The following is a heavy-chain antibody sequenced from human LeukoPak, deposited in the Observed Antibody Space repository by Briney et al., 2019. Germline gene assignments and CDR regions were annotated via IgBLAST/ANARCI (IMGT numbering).Heavy chain of an antibody. J-gene: IGHJ1*01. V-gene: IGHV4-59*01. D-gene: IGHD6-19*01. CDR2: IYYSGST. Sequence: SETLSLTCTVSGGSISDYYWSWIRQPPGKGLEWIGYIYYSGSTNYNPSLKSRVTISVDTSKNQFSLKLSSVTAADTAVYYCATSRRGYSSGWYDFQHWGQGTLVTVSS. CDR1: GGSISDYY. CDR3: ATSRRGYSSGWYDFQH.